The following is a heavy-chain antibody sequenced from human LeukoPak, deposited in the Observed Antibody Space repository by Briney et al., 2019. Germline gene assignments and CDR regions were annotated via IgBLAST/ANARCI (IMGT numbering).Heavy chain of an antibody. V-gene: IGHV1-8*03. J-gene: IGHJ4*02. CDR2: MNPNSGNT. Sequence: ASVKVSCKASGYTFTSYDINWVRQATGQGLEWMGWMNPNSGNTGYAQKFQGRVTITRNTSISTAYMELSSLRSEDTAVYYCARGYNWNYYFDYWGQGTLVTVSS. D-gene: IGHD1-7*01. CDR3: ARGYNWNYYFDY. CDR1: GYTFTSYD.